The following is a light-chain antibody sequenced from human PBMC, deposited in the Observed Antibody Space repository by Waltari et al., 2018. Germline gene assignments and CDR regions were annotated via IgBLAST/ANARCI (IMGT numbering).Light chain of an antibody. CDR3: QQSFTYPYT. V-gene: IGKV1-39*01. CDR2: ATS. Sequence: IQMTQSPSSLSASIGDRVTITCRATHDIDTFINFYQYNPGKAPKLLISATSTLHNGVPVRFSGSGSGTVFNLTITSLQREDFATYYCQQSFTYPYTFGQGTRLEI. CDR1: HDIDTF. J-gene: IGKJ2*01.